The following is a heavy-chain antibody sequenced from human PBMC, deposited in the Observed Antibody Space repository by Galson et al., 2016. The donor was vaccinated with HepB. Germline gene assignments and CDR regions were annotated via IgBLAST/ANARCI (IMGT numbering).Heavy chain of an antibody. CDR1: GFTFSSYA. CDR3: AKRPYSYGWHYGMDV. CDR2: ITSGGTT. J-gene: IGHJ6*02. Sequence: FLRPSCAASGFTFSSYAMSWVPQAPGKGLGWVSGITSGGTTYYADSVQGRFTISRDNSKNILYLQMKSQRAEDTAVYYCAKRPYSYGWHYGMDVWGQGTTVTVSS. V-gene: IGHV3-23*01. D-gene: IGHD5-18*01.